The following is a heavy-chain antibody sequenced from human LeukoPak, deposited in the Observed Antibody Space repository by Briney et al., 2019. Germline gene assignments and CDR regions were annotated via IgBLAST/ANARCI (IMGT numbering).Heavy chain of an antibody. V-gene: IGHV3-30*04. Sequence: GGSLRLSCAASGFSFSTYAMHWVRQAPGKGLEWVALISYDGSNKYYADSVKGRFTISRDNSKNTLYLQMHSLRADDTAVYYCARDLQYPLLMGEIDYWGQGTLVTVSS. CDR1: GFSFSTYA. CDR3: ARDLQYPLLMGEIDY. CDR2: ISYDGSNK. J-gene: IGHJ4*02. D-gene: IGHD2-2*01.